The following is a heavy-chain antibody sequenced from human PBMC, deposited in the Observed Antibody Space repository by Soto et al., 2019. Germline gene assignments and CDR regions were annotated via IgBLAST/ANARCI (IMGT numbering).Heavy chain of an antibody. J-gene: IGHJ6*02. CDR2: IYYSGST. V-gene: IGHV4-39*01. D-gene: IGHD4-17*01. CDR3: ARHLSFNYGDYYYGMDV. CDR1: GGSISSSSYY. Sequence: QLQLQESGPGLVKPSETLSLTCTVSGGSISSSSYYWGWIRQPPGKGLEWIGSIYYSGSTYYNPSLKSRVAISVDTSKNQFSLKLSSVTAADTAVYYCARHLSFNYGDYYYGMDVWGQGTTVTVSS.